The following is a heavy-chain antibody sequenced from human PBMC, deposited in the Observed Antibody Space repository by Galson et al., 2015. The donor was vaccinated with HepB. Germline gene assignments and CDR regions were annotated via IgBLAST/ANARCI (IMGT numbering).Heavy chain of an antibody. CDR1: GYTLTSYG. CDR3: ARVQSEQLSPDGWFDP. V-gene: IGHV1-18*04. J-gene: IGHJ5*02. Sequence: SVKVSCKASGYTLTSYGISWVRQAPGQGLEWMGWISAYNGNTNYAQKLQGRVTMTTDTSTSTAYMELRSLRSDDTAVYYCARVQSEQLSPDGWFDPWGQGTLVTVSS. D-gene: IGHD6-6*01. CDR2: ISAYNGNT.